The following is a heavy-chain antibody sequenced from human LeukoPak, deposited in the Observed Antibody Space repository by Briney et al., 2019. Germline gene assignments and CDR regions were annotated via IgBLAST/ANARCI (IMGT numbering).Heavy chain of an antibody. D-gene: IGHD1-1*01. CDR1: GFTFSSYS. J-gene: IGHJ4*02. CDR3: TRWRLGGSNTDDGFDY. Sequence: GGSLRLSCAASGFTFSSYSMNWVRQAPGKGLEWVSSISSSSSYIYYADSVKGRFTISRDNAKNSLYLQMNSLRAEDTAVYYCTRWRLGGSNTDDGFDYWGQGTLVTVSS. CDR2: ISSSSSYI. V-gene: IGHV3-21*04.